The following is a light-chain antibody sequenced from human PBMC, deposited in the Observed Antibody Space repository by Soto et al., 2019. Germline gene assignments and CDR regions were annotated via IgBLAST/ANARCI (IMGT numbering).Light chain of an antibody. J-gene: IGLJ2*01. CDR2: EVT. Sequence: QSALTQPASVSGSLGQSITISCTGTSSDVGGYNYVSWYQQHPGKDPKVVIFEVTNRPSGVSSRFSGSTSGNTASLTVSGLQAEDEGDYYCSSFTSTSTVVFGGGTKVTVL. V-gene: IGLV2-14*01. CDR1: SSDVGGYNY. CDR3: SSFTSTSTVV.